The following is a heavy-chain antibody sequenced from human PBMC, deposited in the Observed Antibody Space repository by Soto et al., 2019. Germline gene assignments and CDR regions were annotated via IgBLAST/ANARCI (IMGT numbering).Heavy chain of an antibody. Sequence: EVQLVESGGGLVQPGGFLRLSCAASGFTFSSYWMSWVRQAPGKGLEWVANIKQDGSEKYYVDSVKGRFTISRDNAKNSLYLQMNSLRAEDTAVYYCARSKVGYCSGGSCSSGYWGQGTLVTVSS. CDR3: ARSKVGYCSGGSCSSGY. CDR1: GFTFSSYW. V-gene: IGHV3-7*01. CDR2: IKQDGSEK. D-gene: IGHD2-15*01. J-gene: IGHJ4*02.